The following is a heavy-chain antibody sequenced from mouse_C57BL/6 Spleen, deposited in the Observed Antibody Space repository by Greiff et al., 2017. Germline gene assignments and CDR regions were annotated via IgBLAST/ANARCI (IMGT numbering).Heavy chain of an antibody. J-gene: IGHJ4*01. CDR1: GYAFTNYL. V-gene: IGHV1-54*01. Sequence: VQLQQSGAELVRPGTSVKVSCKASGYAFTNYLIEWVKQRPGQGLEWIGVFNPGSGGTNYNEKFKGKATLTADKSSSTAYLQLSSLTSEDSAVYFCARSSYSNYCYAMDYWGQGTSVTVSS. CDR2: FNPGSGGT. D-gene: IGHD2-5*01. CDR3: ARSSYSNYCYAMDY.